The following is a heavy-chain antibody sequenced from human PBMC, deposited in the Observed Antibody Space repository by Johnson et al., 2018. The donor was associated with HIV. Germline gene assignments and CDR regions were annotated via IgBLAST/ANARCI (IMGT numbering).Heavy chain of an antibody. V-gene: IGHV3-30-3*01. Sequence: QVQLVESGGGVVQPGRSLRLSCAASGFTLSSYAMHWVRQAPGKGLEWVAVISYTGGSIDYAGSVKGRFTVSRDNSEKIVYLQMNSLRAEDTAVYLCARALADGWFSYDVFDIWGQGTMVTVSS. J-gene: IGHJ3*02. CDR3: ARALADGWFSYDVFDI. CDR1: GFTLSSYA. D-gene: IGHD3-10*01. CDR2: ISYTGGSI.